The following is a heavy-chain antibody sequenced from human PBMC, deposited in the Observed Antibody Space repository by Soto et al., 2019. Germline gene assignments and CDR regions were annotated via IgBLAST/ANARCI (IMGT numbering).Heavy chain of an antibody. J-gene: IGHJ3*02. CDR1: GGSLSSSSYY. V-gene: IGHV4-39*07. CDR3: ARGEADSSGYGAFDI. Sequence: SETLSLTCTVSGGSLSSSSYYWGWIRQPPGKGLEWIGSIYYSGSTYYNPSLKSRVTISVDRSKNQFSLKLSSVTAADTAVYYCARGEADSSGYGAFDIWRQGTMVTVSS. CDR2: IYYSGST. D-gene: IGHD3-22*01.